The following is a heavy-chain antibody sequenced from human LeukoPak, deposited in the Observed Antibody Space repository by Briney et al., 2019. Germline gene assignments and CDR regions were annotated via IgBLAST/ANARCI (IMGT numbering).Heavy chain of an antibody. Sequence: SETLSLTCTVSGGSISSYYWSWIRQPPGKRLEWIGYIYYSGSTNYNPSLKSRVTISVDTSKNQFSLKLSSVTAADTAVYYCARNMLSGSGSYYTYEFDYWGQGTLVTVSS. CDR3: ARNMLSGSGSYYTYEFDY. CDR2: IYYSGST. J-gene: IGHJ4*02. D-gene: IGHD3-10*01. V-gene: IGHV4-59*01. CDR1: GGSISSYY.